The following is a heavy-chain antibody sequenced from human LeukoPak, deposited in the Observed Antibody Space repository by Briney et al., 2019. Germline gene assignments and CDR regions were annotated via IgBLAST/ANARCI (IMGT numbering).Heavy chain of an antibody. V-gene: IGHV3-21*01. Sequence: GGSLRLSCAASGFTFSSYWMHWVRQAPGKGLEWVSSISSSSSYIYYADSVKGRFTISRDNAKNSLYLQMNSLRAEDTAVYYCARAAGYSYGPFDYWGQGTLVTVSS. J-gene: IGHJ4*02. CDR3: ARAAGYSYGPFDY. CDR1: GFTFSSYW. D-gene: IGHD5-18*01. CDR2: ISSSSSYI.